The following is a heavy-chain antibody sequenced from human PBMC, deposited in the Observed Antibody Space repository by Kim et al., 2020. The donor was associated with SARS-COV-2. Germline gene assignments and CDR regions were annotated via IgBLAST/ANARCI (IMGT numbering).Heavy chain of an antibody. Sequence: GGSLRLSCAASGFTFSSYSMNWVRQAPGKGLEWVSYISSSSSTIYYADSVKGRFTISRDNAKNSLYLQMNSLRDEDTAVYYCARDSGLFLGTMVRGVNLGWFDPWGQGTLVTVSS. CDR1: GFTFSSYS. J-gene: IGHJ5*02. CDR3: ARDSGLFLGTMVRGVNLGWFDP. CDR2: ISSSSSTI. D-gene: IGHD3-10*01. V-gene: IGHV3-48*02.